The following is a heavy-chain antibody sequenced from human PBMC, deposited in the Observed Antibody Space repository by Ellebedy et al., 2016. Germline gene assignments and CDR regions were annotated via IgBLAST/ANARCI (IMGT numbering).Heavy chain of an antibody. CDR1: GFTFSFSDYY. D-gene: IGHD6-6*01. Sequence: GGSLRLSCAASGFTFSFSDYYMSWIRQAPGKGLEWVSSISNNAGRMYYADSVKGRFTISRDNAKNSLFLQMNSLRAEDTAVYYCATYHEYSSSSDYWGQGTLVTVSS. CDR3: ATYHEYSSSSDY. V-gene: IGHV3-11*01. J-gene: IGHJ4*02. CDR2: ISNNAGRM.